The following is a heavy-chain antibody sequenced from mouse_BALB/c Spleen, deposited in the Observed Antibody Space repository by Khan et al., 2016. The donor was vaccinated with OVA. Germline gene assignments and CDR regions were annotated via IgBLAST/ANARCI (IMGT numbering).Heavy chain of an antibody. V-gene: IGHV3-2*02. J-gene: IGHJ2*01. Sequence: EVQLQESGPGLVKPSQSLSLTCTVTGYSITSDYAWNWIRQFPGNKLEWMGYISYSGRTSYNPSLKSRISIPRDPSKNHFFLHLNSVTTEDTATCYWARSVTITTVVATDFDYWGQGTTLTVSS. CDR2: ISYSGRT. D-gene: IGHD1-1*01. CDR1: GYSITSDYA. CDR3: ARSVTITTVVATDFDY.